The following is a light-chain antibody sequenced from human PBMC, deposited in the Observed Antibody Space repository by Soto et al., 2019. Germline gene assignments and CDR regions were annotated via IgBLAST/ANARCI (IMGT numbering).Light chain of an antibody. V-gene: IGKV1-8*01. Sequence: AIRMTQSPASFSASTGDRVSITCLPTQDIGTYLAWYQQIPGKAPKLLIYDASTLQTGVPSRFSGSGSGTDFTLAISYLQSEDFGTYYCQQFYNYPRTFGQGTKVDIK. CDR1: QDIGTY. CDR2: DAS. CDR3: QQFYNYPRT. J-gene: IGKJ1*01.